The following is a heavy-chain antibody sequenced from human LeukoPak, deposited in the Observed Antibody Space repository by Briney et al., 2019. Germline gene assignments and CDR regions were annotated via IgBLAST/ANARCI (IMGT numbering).Heavy chain of an antibody. Sequence: GGSLRLSCAASGFTFSNYWMNWVRQAPGKGLEWVANTKQDGSDKYYVDSVKGRFTISRDNAKNSLYLQMNSLRAEDTAVYYCARGKGNYDGYYNYYMDVWGKGTTVTVSS. CDR1: GFTFSNYW. D-gene: IGHD4-11*01. J-gene: IGHJ6*03. CDR2: TKQDGSDK. V-gene: IGHV3-7*01. CDR3: ARGKGNYDGYYNYYMDV.